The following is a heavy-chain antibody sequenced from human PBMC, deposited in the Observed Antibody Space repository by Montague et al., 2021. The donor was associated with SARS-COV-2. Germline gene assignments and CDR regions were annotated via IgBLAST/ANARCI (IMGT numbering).Heavy chain of an antibody. J-gene: IGHJ6*02. D-gene: IGHD5-12*01. CDR1: GGSISSSSYY. CDR3: ARGAGRGSGYGKYYYYYYGMDV. V-gene: IGHV4-61*01. CDR2: NYYSGST. Sequence: SETRSLTCTVSGGSISSSSYYWSWIRQPTGKGLEWNGYNYYSGSTNYNLSIKSRVTISVDTSKNQFSLKLSSVTAADTAVYYCARGAGRGSGYGKYYYYYYGMDVWGQGTSVTVSS.